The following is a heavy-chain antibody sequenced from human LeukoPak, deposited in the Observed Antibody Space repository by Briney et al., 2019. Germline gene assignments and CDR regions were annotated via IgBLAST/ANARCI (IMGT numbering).Heavy chain of an antibody. J-gene: IGHJ4*02. Sequence: GGSLRPSCAASGFTFSSYGMHWVRQAPGKGLEWVAVISYDGSNKYYADSVKGRFSISRDNSKNTLYLQMNSLRPEDTAVFYCAKGGGGSYLRFDYWGQGTLVTVSS. CDR1: GFTFSSYG. D-gene: IGHD1-26*01. V-gene: IGHV3-30*18. CDR3: AKGGGGSYLRFDY. CDR2: ISYDGSNK.